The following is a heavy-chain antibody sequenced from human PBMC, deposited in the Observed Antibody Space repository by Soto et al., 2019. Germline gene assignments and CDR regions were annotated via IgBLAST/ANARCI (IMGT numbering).Heavy chain of an antibody. CDR2: IYYSGST. V-gene: IGHV4-39*01. CDR1: GGSISSSSYY. D-gene: IGHD4-17*01. Sequence: TSETLSLTCTVSGGSISSSSYYWGWIRQPPGKGLERIGSIYYSGSTYYNPSLKSQVTISVDTAKNQFSLKLSSVTAADTAVYYCARRVGYTVTTFGFDYWGQGTLVTVSS. CDR3: ARRVGYTVTTFGFDY. J-gene: IGHJ4*02.